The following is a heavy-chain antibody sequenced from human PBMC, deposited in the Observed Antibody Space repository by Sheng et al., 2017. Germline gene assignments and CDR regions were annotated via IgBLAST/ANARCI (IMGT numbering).Heavy chain of an antibody. J-gene: IGHJ4*02. Sequence: QVQLVESGGGVVQPGRSLRLSCAASGFTFSSYGMHWVRQAPGKGLEWVAVIWYDGSNKYYADSVKGRFTISRDNSKNTLYLQMNSLRAEDTAVYYCARDSAILTGYRDPNYYDSSGGGLNWGQGTLVTVSS. V-gene: IGHV3-33*01. D-gene: IGHD3-22*01. CDR1: GFTFSSYG. CDR3: ARDSAILTGYRDPNYYDSSGGGLN. CDR2: IWYDGSNK.